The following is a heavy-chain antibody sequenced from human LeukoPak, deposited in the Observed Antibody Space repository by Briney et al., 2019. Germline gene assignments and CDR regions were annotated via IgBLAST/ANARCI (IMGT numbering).Heavy chain of an antibody. J-gene: IGHJ3*02. CDR2: VSFGGGT. V-gene: IGHV4-59*01. CDR3: ARPRYYDSSGYGDAFDI. CDR1: GGSISTDY. Sequence: SETLSLTCTVSGGSISTDYWSWIRQPPGKGLDWIGYVSFGGGTNYNPSLKSRVITSADTSKNQFSLNLTSVTAADTAVYYCARPRYYDSSGYGDAFDIWGQGTMVTVSS. D-gene: IGHD3-22*01.